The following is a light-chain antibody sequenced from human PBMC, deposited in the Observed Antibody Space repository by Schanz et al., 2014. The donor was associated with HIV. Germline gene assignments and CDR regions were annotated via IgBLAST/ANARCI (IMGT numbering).Light chain of an antibody. V-gene: IGLV2-8*01. CDR3: SSYAGSNNFVV. CDR2: DVS. CDR1: SSDVGGYNY. J-gene: IGLJ2*01. Sequence: QSALTQPASVSGSPGQSITISCTGTSSDVGGYNYVSWYQQHPGKAPKVLIYDVSKRPSGVPDRFSGSKSGNTASLTISGLQAEDEADYYCSSYAGSNNFVVFGGGTKLTVL.